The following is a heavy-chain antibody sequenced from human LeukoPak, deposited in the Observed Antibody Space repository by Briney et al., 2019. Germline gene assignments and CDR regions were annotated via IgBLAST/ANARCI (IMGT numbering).Heavy chain of an antibody. Sequence: QSGGSLRLSCAASGFTFSRHNMNWVRQAPGKGPEWVSYISSSSSTIYYADAVKGRFTISRDNAKNSLYLQMNSLRDEDTAVYYCARDLRLDYWGQGALVTVSS. V-gene: IGHV3-48*02. CDR2: ISSSSSTI. J-gene: IGHJ4*02. CDR3: ARDLRLDY. CDR1: GFTFSRHN.